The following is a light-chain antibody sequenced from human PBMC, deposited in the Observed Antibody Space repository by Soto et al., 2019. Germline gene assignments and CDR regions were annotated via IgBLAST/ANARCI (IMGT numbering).Light chain of an antibody. V-gene: IGLV2-23*01. CDR3: CSYAGGSTLYV. CDR2: EGS. CDR1: SSDVGSYYL. J-gene: IGLJ1*01. Sequence: QSALTQPASVSGSPGQSITISCTGTSSDVGSYYLVSWYQQHPGKAPKLMIYEGSKRPSGVSKRFSGSKSGNTASLTISGLQAEDEVDYYCCSYAGGSTLYVFGTGTKVTVL.